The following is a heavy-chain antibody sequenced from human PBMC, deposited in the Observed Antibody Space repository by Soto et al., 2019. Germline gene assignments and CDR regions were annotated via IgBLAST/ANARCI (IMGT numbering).Heavy chain of an antibody. J-gene: IGHJ4*02. CDR1: GYNFTTYV. CDR2: INCGSGNT. Sequence: QVQLVQSGAEVKQPGASASVSCKASGYNFTTYVVHWLRQAPGQGPEWMGGINCGSGNTVYSQKLQGRVTFTRDTSARTAYMDLNSLTSGDTAVYYCARGYTSGWTFDFWGRGPLFTVSS. V-gene: IGHV1-3*01. CDR3: ARGYTSGWTFDF. D-gene: IGHD6-19*01.